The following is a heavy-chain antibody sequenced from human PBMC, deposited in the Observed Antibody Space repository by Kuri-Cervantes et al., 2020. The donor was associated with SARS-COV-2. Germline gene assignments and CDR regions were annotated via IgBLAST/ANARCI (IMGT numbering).Heavy chain of an antibody. J-gene: IGHJ4*02. CDR2: ICNGGST. CDR1: GGSIGSSHY. D-gene: IGHD5-12*01. Sequence: SETLSLTCTVSGGSIGSSHYWGWIRQPPGKGLEWIGSICNGGSTYFNPSLKSRVSISVDTSKNHVSLRLTSVTAADTAVYFCARLEWRYDYWGQGTLVTVSS. V-gene: IGHV4-39*01. CDR3: ARLEWRYDY.